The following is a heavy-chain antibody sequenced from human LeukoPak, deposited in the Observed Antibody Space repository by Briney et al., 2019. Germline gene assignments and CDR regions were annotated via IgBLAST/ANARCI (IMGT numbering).Heavy chain of an antibody. CDR1: GFTFSSYA. CDR3: AKSGSSAYYDSSGYYYVYFDY. D-gene: IGHD3-22*01. CDR2: ISGSGGST. Sequence: GGSLRLSCAASGFTFSSYAMSWVRQAPGKGLEWVSAISGSGGSTYYADSVKGRFTISRDNSKNTLYLQMNSLSAEDTAVYYCAKSGSSAYYDSSGYYYVYFDYWGQGTLVTVSS. J-gene: IGHJ4*02. V-gene: IGHV3-23*01.